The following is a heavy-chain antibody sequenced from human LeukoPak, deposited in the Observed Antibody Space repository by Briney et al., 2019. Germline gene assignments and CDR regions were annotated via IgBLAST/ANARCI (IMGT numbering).Heavy chain of an antibody. Sequence: GGSLRLSCAASGFTFGSYGMHWVRQAPGKGLEWVTFIRNDGSNKYYADSVKGRFTISRDNAKNSLYLQMNSLRAEDTAIYYCAKDHANTPVVTNWGQGILVSVSS. D-gene: IGHD2-21*02. V-gene: IGHV3-30*02. J-gene: IGHJ4*02. CDR2: IRNDGSNK. CDR1: GFTFGSYG. CDR3: AKDHANTPVVTN.